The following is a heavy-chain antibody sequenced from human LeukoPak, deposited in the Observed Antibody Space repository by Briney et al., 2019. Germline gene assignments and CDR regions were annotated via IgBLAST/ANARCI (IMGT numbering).Heavy chain of an antibody. CDR2: INHSGST. J-gene: IGHJ3*02. CDR1: AYSISSGYY. V-gene: IGHV4-34*01. D-gene: IGHD3-22*01. CDR3: ARVGMIVVPLDAFDI. Sequence: SETLSLTCAVSAYSISSGYYWSWIRQPPGKGLEWIGEINHSGSTNYNPSLKSRVTISVDTSKNQFSLKLSSVTAADTAVYYCARVGMIVVPLDAFDIWGQGTMVTVSS.